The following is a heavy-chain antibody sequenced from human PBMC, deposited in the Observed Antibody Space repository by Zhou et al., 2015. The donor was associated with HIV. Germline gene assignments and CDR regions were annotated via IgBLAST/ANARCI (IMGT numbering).Heavy chain of an antibody. CDR3: ARSSVNHDYAFDL. CDR1: GGTFSGSD. Sequence: LVQSGTEVRKPGSSVKVSCKANGGTFSGSDISWVRQAPGQGLEWMGTITPMFETQTYAERFRARLTITVDKSTSSAYMELGGLTSEDAAVYFCARSSVNHDYAFDLWGQGTKVIVSS. CDR2: ITPMFETQ. D-gene: IGHD3-22*01. V-gene: IGHV1-69*06. J-gene: IGHJ3*01.